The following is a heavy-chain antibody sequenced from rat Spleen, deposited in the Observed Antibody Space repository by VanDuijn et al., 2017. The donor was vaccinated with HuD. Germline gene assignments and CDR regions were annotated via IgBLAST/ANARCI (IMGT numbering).Heavy chain of an antibody. Sequence: EVQLVESGGGLVQPGRSLKLSCAASGFTFSNYYMAWVRQAPTKGLEWVAYISTGGGSTYYRDSVKGRFTISRDNAKSTLYLQMDSLRSEDTATYYCTTAGLGTCPGYVDVWCPGTMVTVSS. CDR3: TTAGLGTCPGYVDV. J-gene: IGHJ1*01. V-gene: IGHV5-27*01. CDR2: ISTGGGST. D-gene: IGHD1-7*01. CDR1: GFTFSNYY.